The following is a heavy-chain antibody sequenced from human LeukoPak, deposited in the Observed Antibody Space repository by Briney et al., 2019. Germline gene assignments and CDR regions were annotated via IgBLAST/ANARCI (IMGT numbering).Heavy chain of an antibody. Sequence: GGSLRLSCAASGFTVSSNYTTWVRQAPGKGLEWVSVIYSGGRTFDADSVKGRFTISRDNVKNTVFLQMNSLRVEDTAVYYCATVSSSWLGYFQHWGQGTLVTVSS. CDR3: ATVSSSWLGYFQH. V-gene: IGHV3-66*01. CDR2: IYSGGRT. J-gene: IGHJ1*01. CDR1: GFTVSSNY. D-gene: IGHD6-13*01.